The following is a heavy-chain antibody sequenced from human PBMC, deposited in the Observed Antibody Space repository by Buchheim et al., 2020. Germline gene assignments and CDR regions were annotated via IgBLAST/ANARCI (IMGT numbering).Heavy chain of an antibody. J-gene: IGHJ4*02. V-gene: IGHV3-21*01. Sequence: EVQLVESGGGLVKPGGSLRLSCAASGFTFSSYSMNWVRQAPGKGLEWVSSISSSSSYIYYADSVKGRFTISRDNAKKSLYLQMNSLRAEDTAVYYCARDRVVGGGYSYGLLDYWGQGTL. CDR2: ISSSSSYI. D-gene: IGHD5-18*01. CDR3: ARDRVVGGGYSYGLLDY. CDR1: GFTFSSYS.